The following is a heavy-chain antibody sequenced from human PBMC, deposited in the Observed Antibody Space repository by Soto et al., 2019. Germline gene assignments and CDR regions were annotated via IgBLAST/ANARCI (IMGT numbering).Heavy chain of an antibody. V-gene: IGHV1-3*01. Sequence: ASVKVSCKASGYTFTSYAMHWVRQAPGQRLEWMGWVNAGNGNTKYSQKFQGRVTITRDTSASTAYMELSSLRSEDTAVYFCARAVAVPADFDYWGQGTLVTVSS. D-gene: IGHD6-19*01. J-gene: IGHJ4*02. CDR1: GYTFTSYA. CDR2: VNAGNGNT. CDR3: ARAVAVPADFDY.